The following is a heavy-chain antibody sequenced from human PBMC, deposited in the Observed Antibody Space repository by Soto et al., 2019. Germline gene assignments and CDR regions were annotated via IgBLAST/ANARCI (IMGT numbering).Heavy chain of an antibody. CDR2: IIPILGIA. CDR1: GGTFSSYT. Sequence: QVQLVQSGAEVKKPGSSVKVSCKASGGTFSSYTISWVRQAPGQGLEWMGRIIPILGIANYAQKFQGRDTITAAKSTSTAYMELSSLRSEDTAVYYCAREEYYYGSGAFFDYWGQGTLVTVSS. J-gene: IGHJ4*02. D-gene: IGHD3-10*01. CDR3: AREEYYYGSGAFFDY. V-gene: IGHV1-69*08.